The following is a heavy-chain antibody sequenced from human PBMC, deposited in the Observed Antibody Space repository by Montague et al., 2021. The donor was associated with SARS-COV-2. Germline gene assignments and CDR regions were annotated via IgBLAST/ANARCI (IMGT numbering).Heavy chain of an antibody. CDR3: ASFYSSSWYGAFDI. CDR1: GYTFTRYG. V-gene: IGHV1-18*01. D-gene: IGHD6-13*01. CDR2: ISAYNGNT. Sequence: SVKVSCKASGYTFTRYGISWVRQAPGQGLEWMGWISAYNGNTNYAQKLQGRVTMTTDTFTSTAYMELRSLRSDDTAVYYCASFYSSSWYGAFDIWGQGTMVTVSS. J-gene: IGHJ3*02.